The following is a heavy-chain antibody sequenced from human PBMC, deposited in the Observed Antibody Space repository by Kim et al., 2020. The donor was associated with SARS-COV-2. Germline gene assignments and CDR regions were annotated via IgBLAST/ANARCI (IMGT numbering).Heavy chain of an antibody. CDR3: ARVSGGFDP. J-gene: IGHJ5*02. V-gene: IGHV4-31*02. Sequence: STYYNPSLKSRVTISVDTSKNQFSLKLSSVTAADTAVSYCARVSGGFDPWGQGTLVTVSS. CDR2: ST. D-gene: IGHD3-10*01.